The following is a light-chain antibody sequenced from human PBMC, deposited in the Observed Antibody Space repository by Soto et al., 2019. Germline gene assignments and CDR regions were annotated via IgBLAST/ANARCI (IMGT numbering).Light chain of an antibody. CDR3: ASYTSTKTL. Sequence: QSALTQPASVSGSPGQSITISCTGTSSDVGAYKYVSWYQQHPGKVPKVIIYEVSNRPSGVSYRFSGSKSGNTASLTISGLQAEDEADYYCASYTSTKTLFGGGTKPPS. J-gene: IGLJ3*02. CDR1: SSDVGAYKY. V-gene: IGLV2-14*01. CDR2: EVS.